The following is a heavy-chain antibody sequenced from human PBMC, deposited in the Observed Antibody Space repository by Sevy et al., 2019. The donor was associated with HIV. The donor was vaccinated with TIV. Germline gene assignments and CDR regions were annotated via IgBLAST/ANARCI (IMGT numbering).Heavy chain of an antibody. CDR1: GFTFSDYY. Sequence: GGSLRLSCAASGFTFSDYYMSWIRQAPGKGLEWVSYISSSGSIIYYADSVKGRFTISRDNAKNSLYLQMNSLRAEDKAVYYCAREGSSMVRGVLFDYWGQGTLVTVSS. CDR2: ISSSGSII. CDR3: AREGSSMVRGVLFDY. D-gene: IGHD3-10*01. V-gene: IGHV3-11*01. J-gene: IGHJ4*02.